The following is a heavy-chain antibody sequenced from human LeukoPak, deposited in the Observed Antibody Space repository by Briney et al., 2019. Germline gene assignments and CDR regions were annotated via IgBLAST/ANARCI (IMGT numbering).Heavy chain of an antibody. Sequence: SETLSLTCTVSGGSISSYYWSWIRQPPGKGLEWIGYIYYSGSTNYNPSLKSRFTISVATSKNQFSLKLSSVTAADTAVYYCARVTRGYSYGYIDYWGQGTLVTVSS. J-gene: IGHJ4*02. CDR1: GGSISSYY. CDR2: IYYSGST. V-gene: IGHV4-59*01. CDR3: ARVTRGYSYGYIDY. D-gene: IGHD5-18*01.